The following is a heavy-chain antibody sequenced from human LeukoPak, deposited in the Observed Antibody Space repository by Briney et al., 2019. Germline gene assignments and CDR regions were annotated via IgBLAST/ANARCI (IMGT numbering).Heavy chain of an antibody. CDR1: GFTFDDYA. CDR3: AKDGYSSSWYSKYNWFDP. V-gene: IGHV3-9*01. D-gene: IGHD6-13*01. CDR2: ISWNSGSI. J-gene: IGHJ5*02. Sequence: GGSLRLSCAASGFTFDDYAMHWVRQAPGKGLERVSGISWNSGSIGYADSVKGRFTISRDNAKNSLYLQMNSLRAEDTALYYCAKDGYSSSWYSKYNWFDPWGQGTLVTVSS.